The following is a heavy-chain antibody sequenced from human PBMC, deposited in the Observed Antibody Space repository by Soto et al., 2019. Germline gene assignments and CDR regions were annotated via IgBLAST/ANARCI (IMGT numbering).Heavy chain of an antibody. CDR3: ARDQLYYNDISGRPLNAFDV. J-gene: IGHJ3*01. Sequence: PVVSMRLSCAASGFNFRNYGMNWVRQTTGKGLEWVSYIGIGSSTKYYADSVKGRFTISRDNAKNSLYLQMNSLRAEDTAVYYCARDQLYYNDISGRPLNAFDVWGQGTMVTVSS. V-gene: IGHV3-48*01. D-gene: IGHD3-22*01. CDR2: IGIGSSTK. CDR1: GFNFRNYG.